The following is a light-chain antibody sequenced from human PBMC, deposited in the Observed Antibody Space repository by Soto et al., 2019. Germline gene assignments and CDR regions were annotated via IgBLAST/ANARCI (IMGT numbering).Light chain of an antibody. CDR3: QSYDNANWV. Sequence: NFMLTQPHSLSESPGKTVTISCTRTIGSIASNYVQWYQQRPGSAPTNVTFENDQRPSGVPDRFSGSIDSSSRSASLTISGLKTEDEADYYCQSYDNANWVFGGGTKLTVL. V-gene: IGLV6-57*04. J-gene: IGLJ3*02. CDR2: END. CDR1: IGSIASNY.